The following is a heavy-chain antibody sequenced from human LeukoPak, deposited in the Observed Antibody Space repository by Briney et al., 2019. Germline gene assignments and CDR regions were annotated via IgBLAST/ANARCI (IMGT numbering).Heavy chain of an antibody. V-gene: IGHV1-3*01. D-gene: IGHD2-2*01. CDR3: ARVVLGCSSTSCLSGGAFDI. Sequence: ASVKVSCKASGYTFTSYAMHWVRQAPGQRLEWMGWINAGNGNTKYSQEFQGRVTITRDTSTSTAYMELRSLRSDDTAVYYCARVVLGCSSTSCLSGGAFDIWGQGTMVTVSS. CDR1: GYTFTSYA. CDR2: INAGNGNT. J-gene: IGHJ3*02.